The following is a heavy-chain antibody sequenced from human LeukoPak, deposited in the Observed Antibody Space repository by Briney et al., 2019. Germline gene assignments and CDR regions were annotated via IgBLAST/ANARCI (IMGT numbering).Heavy chain of an antibody. Sequence: SETLSLTCAVYGGSFSGYYWSWIRQPPGKGLEWIGEINHSGSTNYNPSLKSRVTISVDTSKNQFPLKLSSVTAADTAVYYCARGNYDILTGYYYYYYMDVWGKGTTVTVSS. CDR1: GGSFSGYY. V-gene: IGHV4-34*01. CDR2: INHSGST. J-gene: IGHJ6*03. D-gene: IGHD3-9*01. CDR3: ARGNYDILTGYYYYYYMDV.